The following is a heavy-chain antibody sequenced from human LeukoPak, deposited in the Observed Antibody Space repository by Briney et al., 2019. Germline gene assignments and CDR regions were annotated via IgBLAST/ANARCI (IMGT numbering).Heavy chain of an antibody. Sequence: GGSLRLSCVASGFTFRSYGMNWVRQAPGKGLEWVALIWYDGKNTFYRDSVKGRFTISRDNAKNSLYLQMNSLRAEDTALYYCAKVGVRIAVAGTSNRGYYFDYWGQGTLVTVSS. V-gene: IGHV3-30*02. CDR2: IWYDGKNT. CDR1: GFTFRSYG. D-gene: IGHD6-19*01. CDR3: AKVGVRIAVAGTSNRGYYFDY. J-gene: IGHJ4*02.